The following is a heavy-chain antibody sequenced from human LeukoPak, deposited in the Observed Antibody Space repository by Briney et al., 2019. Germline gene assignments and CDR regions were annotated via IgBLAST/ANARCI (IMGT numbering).Heavy chain of an antibody. CDR1: GFTFSDYY. CDR2: ISSSGSTI. Sequence: TGVSLRLSCAASGFTFSDYYMSWIRQAPGKGLEWVSYISSSGSTIYYADSVKGRFTISRDNAKNSLYLQMNSLRAEDTAVYYCARKSSGWRETTGCFDYWGQGTLVTVSS. D-gene: IGHD6-19*01. CDR3: ARKSSGWRETTGCFDY. V-gene: IGHV3-11*01. J-gene: IGHJ4*02.